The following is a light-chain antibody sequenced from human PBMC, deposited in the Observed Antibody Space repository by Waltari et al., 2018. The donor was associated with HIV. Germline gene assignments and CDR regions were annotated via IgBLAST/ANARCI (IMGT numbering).Light chain of an antibody. J-gene: IGLJ3*02. CDR2: LNSDGRH. CDR3: QTWRTGLQV. CDR1: SGHNNYV. Sequence: QVVLTQPPSASASLGASVRLTCTLSSGHNNYVIAWHQQQPEKGPRFLMKLNSDGRHSKGDGVPDRFSGSRSGAGRYLIISSLQSEDAADYFCQTWRTGLQVFGGGTRLTVL. V-gene: IGLV4-69*02.